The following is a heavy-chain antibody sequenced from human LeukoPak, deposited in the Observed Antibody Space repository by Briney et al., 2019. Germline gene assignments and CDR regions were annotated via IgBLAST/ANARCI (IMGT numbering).Heavy chain of an antibody. J-gene: IGHJ3*02. Sequence: SETLSLTCTVSGGSISSYDWSWIRQAPGKGLEWIGYIYYGGSTNYNASLKSRVTISVDTSKNQFSLKLSSVTAADTAVYYCARPDSSGWYLGAFDIWGQGTMVTVSS. CDR3: ARPDSSGWYLGAFDI. CDR1: GGSISSYD. D-gene: IGHD6-19*01. V-gene: IGHV4-59*08. CDR2: IYYGGST.